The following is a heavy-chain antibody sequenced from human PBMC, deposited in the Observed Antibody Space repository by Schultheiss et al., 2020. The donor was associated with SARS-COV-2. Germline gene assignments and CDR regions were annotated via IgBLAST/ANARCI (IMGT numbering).Heavy chain of an antibody. CDR3: AKKPSSSRYEGADY. V-gene: IGHV3-15*01. CDR1: GFTFSSYA. D-gene: IGHD6-13*01. Sequence: GGSLRLSCAASGFTFSSYAMSWVRQAPGKGLEWVGRIKSKTDGGTTDYAAPVKGRFTISRDDSKNTLYLQMNSLKTEDTAVYYCAKKPSSSRYEGADYWGQGTLVTVSS. CDR2: IKSKTDGGTT. J-gene: IGHJ4*02.